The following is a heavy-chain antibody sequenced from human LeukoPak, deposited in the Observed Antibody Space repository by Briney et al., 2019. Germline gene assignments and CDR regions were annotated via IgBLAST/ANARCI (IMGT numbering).Heavy chain of an antibody. CDR2: ISYDGIHK. D-gene: IGHD4-23*01. CDR3: ARAPVDGGNVY. V-gene: IGHV3-30-3*01. CDR1: GFTFSSNW. J-gene: IGHJ4*02. Sequence: PGGSLRLSCAASGFTFSSNWMSWVRQAPGKGLEWVAVISYDGIHKYYADSVKGRFNISRDNSKNTLVLQMNSLRGGDTAVYYCARAPVDGGNVYWGQGTLVTVSS.